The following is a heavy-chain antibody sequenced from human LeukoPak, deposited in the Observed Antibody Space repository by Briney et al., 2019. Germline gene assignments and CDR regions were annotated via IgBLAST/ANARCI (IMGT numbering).Heavy chain of an antibody. CDR3: ARAAAAGAEYYYYYYGMDV. D-gene: IGHD6-13*01. CDR1: GYTFTGYY. CDR2: INPNSGGT. V-gene: IGHV1-2*02. Sequence: ASVKVSCKASGYTFTGYYMHWVRQAPGQGLEWMGWINPNSGGTNYAQKFQGRVTMTRDTSISTAYMELSRLGSDDTAVYYCARAAAAGAEYYYYYYGMDVWGQGTTVTVSS. J-gene: IGHJ6*02.